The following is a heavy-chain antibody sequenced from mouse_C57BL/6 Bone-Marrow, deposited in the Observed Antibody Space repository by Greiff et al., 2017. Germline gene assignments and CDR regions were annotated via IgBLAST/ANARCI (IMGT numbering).Heavy chain of an antibody. CDR3: ARVAYYSNYDAMDY. J-gene: IGHJ4*01. V-gene: IGHV5-4*01. Sequence: EVQRVESGGGLVKPGGSLKLSCAASGFTFSSYAMSWVRQTPEKRLEWVATISDGGSYTYYPDNVKGRFTISRDNAKDNLYLQMSNLKSEDTAMYYCARVAYYSNYDAMDYWGQGTSVTVSS. CDR1: GFTFSSYA. D-gene: IGHD2-5*01. CDR2: ISDGGSYT.